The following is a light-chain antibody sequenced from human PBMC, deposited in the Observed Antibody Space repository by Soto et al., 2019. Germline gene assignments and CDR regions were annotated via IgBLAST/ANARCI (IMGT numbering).Light chain of an antibody. CDR1: SSDVGGYHY. J-gene: IGLJ1*01. V-gene: IGLV2-14*01. Sequence: QSVLTQPASVSGSPGQSITISCTGTSSDVGGYHYVSWYQQYPGKAPKLLIYDVTNRPSGVSNRFSGSKSVNTASLTISGLQAEDEADYYCSSYTTSTTPYVFGTGTKLTVL. CDR3: SSYTTSTTPYV. CDR2: DVT.